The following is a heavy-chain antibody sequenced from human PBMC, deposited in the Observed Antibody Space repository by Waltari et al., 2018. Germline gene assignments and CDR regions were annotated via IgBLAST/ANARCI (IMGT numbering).Heavy chain of an antibody. Sequence: QLQLQESGPGLGKPSGTLSLTCTVSAGSIRSSGYYWGWIRQPPGKGLEWIGSIYYSGSTYYNPSLKSRVTISVDTSKNQFSLKLSSVTAADTAVYYCARNVSSISSSRDAFDYWGQGTLVSVSS. J-gene: IGHJ4*02. D-gene: IGHD6-13*01. CDR1: AGSIRSSGYY. V-gene: IGHV4-39*07. CDR2: IYYSGST. CDR3: ARNVSSISSSRDAFDY.